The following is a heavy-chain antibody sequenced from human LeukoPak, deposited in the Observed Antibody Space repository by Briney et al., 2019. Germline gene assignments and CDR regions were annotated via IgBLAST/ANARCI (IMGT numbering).Heavy chain of an antibody. D-gene: IGHD3-22*01. V-gene: IGHV3-23*01. Sequence: GGSLRLSCAASGFTFSSYAIHWVRQAPGKGLEWVSAISGSGGSTYYADSVKGRFTISRDIPKNTLYLQMNSLRAEDTAVYYCAKDRRVVVSSFDYWGQGTLVTVSS. CDR1: GFTFSSYA. CDR3: AKDRRVVVSSFDY. CDR2: ISGSGGST. J-gene: IGHJ4*02.